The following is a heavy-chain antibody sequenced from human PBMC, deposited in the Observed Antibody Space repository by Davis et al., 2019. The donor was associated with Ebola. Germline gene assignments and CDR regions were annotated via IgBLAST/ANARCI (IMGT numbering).Heavy chain of an antibody. CDR2: INWNGDST. Sequence: GGSLRLSCAASGFILETYGMSWVRQAPGKGLEWVSNINWNGDSTASADSVRGRFTISRDNAKNSLYLQMNSLRAEDTALYYCARRVYDSSGYYYMDVWGKGTTVTVSS. CDR3: ARRVYDSSGYYYMDV. V-gene: IGHV3-20*04. D-gene: IGHD3-22*01. CDR1: GFILETYG. J-gene: IGHJ6*03.